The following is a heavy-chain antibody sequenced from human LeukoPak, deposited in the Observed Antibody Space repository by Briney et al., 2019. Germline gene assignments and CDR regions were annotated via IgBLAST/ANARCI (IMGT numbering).Heavy chain of an antibody. CDR1: SGSISGHY. Sequence: SETLSLTCTVSSGSISGHYWSWIRQSPGRGLEWIGNIYTSGITKYNPSLSRRVTISIDTSKNQFSLKVTSMTAADTAVYYCARQAQDGTDNYSDPWGQGTLVTVSS. V-gene: IGHV4-4*09. D-gene: IGHD1-14*01. CDR2: IYTSGIT. J-gene: IGHJ5*02. CDR3: ARQAQDGTDNYSDP.